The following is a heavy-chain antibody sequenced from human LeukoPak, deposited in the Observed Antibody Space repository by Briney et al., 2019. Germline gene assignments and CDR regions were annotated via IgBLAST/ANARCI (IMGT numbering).Heavy chain of an antibody. D-gene: IGHD3-16*01. CDR1: GDTFSSYV. Sequence: GASVKVSCKASGDTFSSYVISWVRQAPGQGLEWMGRIILILGITNYAQKFQGRVTTTADKSMSTAYMELSSLRSEDTAVYYCATRAHMLISGAFDSWGQGTMVAVSS. CDR3: ATRAHMLISGAFDS. J-gene: IGHJ3*02. V-gene: IGHV1-69*04. CDR2: IILILGIT.